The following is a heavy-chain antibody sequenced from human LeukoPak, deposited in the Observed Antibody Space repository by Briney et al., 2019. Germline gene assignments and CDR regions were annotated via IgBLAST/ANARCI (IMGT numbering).Heavy chain of an antibody. Sequence: PSQTLSLTCAVSGGSISSGGYSWSWIRQPPGKGLEWIGYIYHSGSTYYNPSLKSRVTISVDRSKNQFSLKLSSVTAADTAVYYCARGCRGVLDYWGQGTLVTVSS. CDR2: IYHSGST. CDR1: GGSISSGGYS. D-gene: IGHD2-8*01. V-gene: IGHV4-30-2*01. J-gene: IGHJ4*02. CDR3: ARGCRGVLDY.